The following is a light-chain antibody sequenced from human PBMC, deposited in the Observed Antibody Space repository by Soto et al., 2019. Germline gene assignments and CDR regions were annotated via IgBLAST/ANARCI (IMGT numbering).Light chain of an antibody. J-gene: IGLJ2*01. Sequence: QSALTQPPSASGSPGQSVTISCTGTSSDVGGYNYVSWYQQHPGKAPKLMIFEVSKRPSGVPDRFSGSKSGNTASLTVSGIKAEDEADYYCSSYAGSNNYVVFGGGTKLTVL. CDR3: SSYAGSNNYVV. V-gene: IGLV2-8*01. CDR1: SSDVGGYNY. CDR2: EVS.